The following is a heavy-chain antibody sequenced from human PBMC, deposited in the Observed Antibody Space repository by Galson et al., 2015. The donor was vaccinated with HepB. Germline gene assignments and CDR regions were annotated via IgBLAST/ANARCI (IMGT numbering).Heavy chain of an antibody. CDR2: INSDGSTT. CDR1: GFSLSRHW. J-gene: IGHJ6*03. Sequence: SCAASGFSLSRHWMHWVRQAPGKGLVWVSRINSDGSTTDYADSVKGRFTISRDNAKNTLYLQMNSLRAEDTALYYCARGPMLFYHFYYYMDVWGKGTTVTVSS. V-gene: IGHV3-74*01. D-gene: IGHD2-2*01. CDR3: ARGPMLFYHFYYYMDV.